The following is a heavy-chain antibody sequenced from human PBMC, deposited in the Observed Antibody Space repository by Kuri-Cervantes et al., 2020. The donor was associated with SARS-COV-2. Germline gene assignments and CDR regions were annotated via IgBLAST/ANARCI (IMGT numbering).Heavy chain of an antibody. Sequence: ETLSLTCAVSGFTFSDYSMHWVRQAPGKGLEWVSVIYSGGSTSYADSVKGRFTISRDNSRNTLYLQMNSLRAEDTAVYYCARGHDRRVYFSTPAPYYFDFWGQGILVTVSS. CDR3: ARGHDRRVYFSTPAPYYFDF. J-gene: IGHJ4*02. D-gene: IGHD3-22*01. V-gene: IGHV3-53*01. CDR2: IYSGGST. CDR1: GFTFSDYS.